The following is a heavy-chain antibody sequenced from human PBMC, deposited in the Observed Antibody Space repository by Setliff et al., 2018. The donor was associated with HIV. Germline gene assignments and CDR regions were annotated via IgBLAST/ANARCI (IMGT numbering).Heavy chain of an antibody. J-gene: IGHJ4*02. CDR3: ARRAYCSSTTCFDN. Sequence: GGSLRLSCGASGFTFSSYEMNWVRQAPGKGLEWVSYIGSSGNTIYYADSVKGRFTISRDTSKNTLYLQMNSLRAEDTAVYYCARRAYCSSTTCFDNWGQGTLVTVSS. CDR1: GFTFSSYE. CDR2: IGSSGNTI. V-gene: IGHV3-48*03. D-gene: IGHD2-2*01.